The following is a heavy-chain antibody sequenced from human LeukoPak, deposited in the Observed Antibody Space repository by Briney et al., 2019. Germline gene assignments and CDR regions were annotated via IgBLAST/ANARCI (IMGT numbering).Heavy chain of an antibody. J-gene: IGHJ3*02. D-gene: IGHD4-17*01. V-gene: IGHV3-21*01. CDR3: AREDGDYNVGAFDI. CDR1: GFTFSSYS. Sequence: PGGSLRLSCAASGFTFSSYSMNWVRQAPGKGLEWVSSISSSSSYIYYADSVKGRFTISRDNAKNSLYLQMNSLRAEDTAVYYCAREDGDYNVGAFDIWGQGIMVTVSS. CDR2: ISSSSSYI.